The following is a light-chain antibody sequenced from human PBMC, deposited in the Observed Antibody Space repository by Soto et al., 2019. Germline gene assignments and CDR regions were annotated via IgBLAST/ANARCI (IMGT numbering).Light chain of an antibody. Sequence: QSVLTQPRSVSGSPGQSVTISCTGTSSDVGGYNYISWYQQHPGKAPKLMIYDVTKRPSGVPDRFSGSKSGNTASLTISGLQAEDEADYYCSSYAGSNNVLFGGGTKVTVL. CDR1: SSDVGGYNY. CDR3: SSYAGSNNVL. J-gene: IGLJ2*01. CDR2: DVT. V-gene: IGLV2-11*01.